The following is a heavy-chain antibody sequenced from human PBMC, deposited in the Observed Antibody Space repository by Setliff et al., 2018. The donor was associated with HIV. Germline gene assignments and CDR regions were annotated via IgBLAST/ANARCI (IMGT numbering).Heavy chain of an antibody. CDR2: INHDGST. CDR3: ARSNYYGSGTPKGFDY. J-gene: IGHJ4*02. Sequence: TCAVYGGSFSGYYWNWIRQSPGKGLEWIGEINHDGSTNYNPSLKSRVTISIDTSKNQFSLKLSSVTAADTAVYYCARSNYYGSGTPKGFDYWGQGTLVTVSS. CDR1: GGSFSGYY. D-gene: IGHD3-10*01. V-gene: IGHV4-34*01.